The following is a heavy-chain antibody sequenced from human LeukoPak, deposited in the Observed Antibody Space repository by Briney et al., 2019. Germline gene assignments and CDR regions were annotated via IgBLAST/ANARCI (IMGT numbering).Heavy chain of an antibody. CDR2: ISGDGANT. V-gene: IGHV3-23*01. CDR3: APDLRGSASSLDD. J-gene: IGHJ4*02. CDR1: GFSFSNYA. D-gene: IGHD6-25*01. Sequence: GGSLRLSCADSGFSFSNYAMCWVRQALGKGLECVSLISGDGANTYYPDAVKGRFTICRDNSKNTQYLQINSLRAEDTALYYCAPDLRGSASSLDDWGQGTLVTVSS.